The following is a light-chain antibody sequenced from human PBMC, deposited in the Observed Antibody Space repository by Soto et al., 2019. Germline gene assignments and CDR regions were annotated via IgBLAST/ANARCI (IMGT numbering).Light chain of an antibody. CDR2: AAS. CDR1: QHISTY. CDR3: QQYYGYPIT. V-gene: IGKV1-8*01. J-gene: IGKJ5*01. Sequence: AIRMTQSPSSFSASTGDRVTITCRASQHISTYLAWYQQKPGKAPKFLISAASSLQRGVPSRFSGGGSGTDFTLTFNSLQSEDLATYYCQQYYGYPITFGQGARLEI.